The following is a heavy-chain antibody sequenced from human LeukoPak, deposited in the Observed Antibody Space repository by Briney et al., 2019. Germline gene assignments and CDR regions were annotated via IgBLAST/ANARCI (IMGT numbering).Heavy chain of an antibody. J-gene: IGHJ4*02. D-gene: IGHD6-6*01. CDR3: ARDFGSSSSVDY. CDR1: GYTFTGYY. CDR2: INPNSGGT. V-gene: IGHV1-2*02. Sequence: ASVKVPCKASGYTFTGYYMHWVRQAPGQGLEWMGWINPNSGGTNYAQKLQGRVTMTTDTSTSTAYMELRSLRSDDTAVYYCARDFGSSSSVDYWGQGTLVTVSS.